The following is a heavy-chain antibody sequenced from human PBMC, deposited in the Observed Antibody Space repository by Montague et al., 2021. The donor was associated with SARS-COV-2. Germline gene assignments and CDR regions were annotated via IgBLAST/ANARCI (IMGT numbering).Heavy chain of an antibody. Sequence: SETLSLTCTVSGGSISSYYWSWIWKPPGTGLEWIWYIYYSGSTNYNPTLKSRVTISVDTSKNKFSLKLSSVTAADTAVYDYSRCFDYWGQGTLVTVSS. CDR2: IYYSGST. CDR3: SRCFDY. CDR1: GGSISSYY. V-gene: IGHV4-59*01. J-gene: IGHJ4*02.